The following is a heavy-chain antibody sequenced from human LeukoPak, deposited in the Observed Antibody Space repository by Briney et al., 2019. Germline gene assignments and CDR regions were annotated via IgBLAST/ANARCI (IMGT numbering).Heavy chain of an antibody. V-gene: IGHV1-69*04. D-gene: IGHD3-22*01. CDR1: VGTFRGYA. CDR3: AIAHISVDYDSSGYPFDY. Sequence: SLKVSCKASVGTFRGYAISCVRQAPGQGVEWMGRFIPILGIANYAQKFQGRVTITADKSTSTAYMELSSLRPEDTAVYYCAIAHISVDYDSSGYPFDYWGQGTLVTVSS. CDR2: FIPILGIA. J-gene: IGHJ4*02.